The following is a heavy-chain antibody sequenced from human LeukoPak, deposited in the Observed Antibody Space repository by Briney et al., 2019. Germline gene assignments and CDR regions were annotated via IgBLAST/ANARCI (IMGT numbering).Heavy chain of an antibody. D-gene: IGHD6-13*01. J-gene: IGHJ3*02. Sequence: SETLSLTCTVSGGSISSYYWSWIRQTPGKGLEWSGYSYYSGSTNYKPSLKSRVTISVDTSKNQFSLKLSSVTAADTAVYYCARHHSSGWYDVTFDIWGQGTMVTVSS. CDR3: ARHHSSGWYDVTFDI. CDR2: SYYSGST. V-gene: IGHV4-59*08. CDR1: GGSISSYY.